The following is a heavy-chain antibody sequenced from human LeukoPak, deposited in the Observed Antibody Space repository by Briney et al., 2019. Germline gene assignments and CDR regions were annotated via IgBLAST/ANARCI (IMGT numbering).Heavy chain of an antibody. D-gene: IGHD7-27*01. Sequence: PSETLSLTCTVSGGSISSSSFYWSWIRQPAGKGLEWIGRIYTSGSTNYNPSLKSRVTMSVDTSKNQFSLNLSSMTAADTAVYYCARGAVWGHSYYYGMDVWGQGTTVTVSS. CDR3: ARGAVWGHSYYYGMDV. J-gene: IGHJ6*02. CDR2: IYTSGST. V-gene: IGHV4-61*02. CDR1: GGSISSSSFY.